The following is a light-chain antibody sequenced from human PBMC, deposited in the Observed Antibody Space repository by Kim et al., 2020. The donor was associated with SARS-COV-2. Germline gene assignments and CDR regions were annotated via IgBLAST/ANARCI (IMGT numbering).Light chain of an antibody. V-gene: IGLV6-57*02. CDR3: QSTDSSNEQVL. J-gene: IGLJ2*01. Sequence: NFMLTQPHSVSESPGKTITISCTCSSGSIASNYVQWYQQRPSSAPTTVIYEDDQRPAGVPDRFSGSIDSSSNSASLTISGLKTEEETDYYCQSTDSSNEQVLFGRGTKLTVL. CDR1: SGSIASNY. CDR2: EDD.